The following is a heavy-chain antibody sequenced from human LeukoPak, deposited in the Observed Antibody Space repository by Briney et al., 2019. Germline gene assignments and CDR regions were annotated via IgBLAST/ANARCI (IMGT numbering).Heavy chain of an antibody. CDR3: AKERGYGSGNKVEDN. V-gene: IGHV3-23*01. J-gene: IGHJ4*02. D-gene: IGHD3-10*01. CDR2: ISGSGGST. CDR1: GFTFDDYG. Sequence: GGSLRLSCAASGFTFDDYGMSWVRQAPGKGLEWVSAISGSGGSTYYADSVKGRFTISRDNSKNTLYLQMNSLRAEDTAVYYCAKERGYGSGNKVEDNWGQGTLVTVSS.